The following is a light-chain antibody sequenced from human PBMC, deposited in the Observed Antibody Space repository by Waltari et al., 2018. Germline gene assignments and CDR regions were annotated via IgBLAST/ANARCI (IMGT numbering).Light chain of an antibody. CDR2: RNS. V-gene: IGLV1-47*01. CDR1: SSNLGRTY. CDR3: AAWDDSLSGVV. Sequence: SVLTLPPSASGTPGQGVTIPRSGSSSNLGRTYVYWYQQLPGTAPKLLSYRNSQRPSGVPDRFSGSKSGTSASLAISGLRSEDEADYYCAAWDDSLSGVVFGGGTKLTVL. J-gene: IGLJ2*01.